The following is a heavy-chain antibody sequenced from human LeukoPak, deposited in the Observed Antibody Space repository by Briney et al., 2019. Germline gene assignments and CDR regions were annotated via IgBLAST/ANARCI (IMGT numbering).Heavy chain of an antibody. D-gene: IGHD3-16*02. J-gene: IGHJ6*03. V-gene: IGHV4-38-2*02. CDR1: GYSISSGYY. CDR3: AREHLGELSSYMDV. Sequence: SETLSLTCTVSGYSISSGYYWGWIRQPPGKGLEWIGSIYHSGSTYYNPSLKSRVTISVDTSKNQFSLKLSSVTAADTAVYYCAREHLGELSSYMDVWGKGTTVTVSS. CDR2: IYHSGST.